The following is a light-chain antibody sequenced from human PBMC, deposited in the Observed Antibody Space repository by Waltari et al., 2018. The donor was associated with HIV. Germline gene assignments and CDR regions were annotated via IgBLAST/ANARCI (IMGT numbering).Light chain of an antibody. V-gene: IGKV1-39*01. CDR3: QQRHSIPRT. Sequence: DIQMTQSQSSLSAPIGDRVTITCRASQTISNHLNWYQQKPGQAPKCLIYHASNLQDGVPPRFSGSGSETDFTLTITSLQTEDFATYYCQQRHSIPRTFGQGTTVEI. J-gene: IGKJ1*01. CDR2: HAS. CDR1: QTISNH.